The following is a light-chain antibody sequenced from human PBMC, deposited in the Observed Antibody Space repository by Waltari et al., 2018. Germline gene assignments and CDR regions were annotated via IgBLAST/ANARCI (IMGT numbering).Light chain of an antibody. CDR2: DVF. CDR1: SSNVGTYNY. Sequence: QSALTQPRSVSGSPGQSVTISCTGTSSNVGTYNYVSWYQQLQGKAPNLMIADVFKRPSGVPDRFSGSKSGYTASLTISGLQAEDEADYYCCSYAGTYRWVFGGGTKVTVL. J-gene: IGLJ3*02. V-gene: IGLV2-11*01. CDR3: CSYAGTYRWV.